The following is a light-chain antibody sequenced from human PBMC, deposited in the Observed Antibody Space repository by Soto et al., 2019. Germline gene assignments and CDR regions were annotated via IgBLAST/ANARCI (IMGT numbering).Light chain of an antibody. CDR3: YSFTTSNTYV. V-gene: IGLV2-18*02. CDR2: EVS. J-gene: IGLJ1*01. Sequence: QSALNQPPSVSGSPGQSVTISCRGTSSDVGSYNHVSWYQQAPGTAPKVMIYEVSNRPSGVPDRFSGSKSGNTASLTISGLQPEDEADYYCYSFTTSNTYVFGTGTKVTVL. CDR1: SSDVGSYNH.